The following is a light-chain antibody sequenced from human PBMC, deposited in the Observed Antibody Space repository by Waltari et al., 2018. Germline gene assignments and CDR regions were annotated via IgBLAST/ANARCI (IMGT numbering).Light chain of an antibody. Sequence: EIVLTQSPATLSLSPGERATPSCRASQSVSSYLAWYQQKPGQAPRLLIYDASNRATGIPARFSGSGSGTDFTLTISSLEPEDFAVYYCQQRSNWPRFTFGPGTKVDIK. CDR3: QQRSNWPRFT. V-gene: IGKV3-11*01. CDR1: QSVSSY. CDR2: DAS. J-gene: IGKJ3*01.